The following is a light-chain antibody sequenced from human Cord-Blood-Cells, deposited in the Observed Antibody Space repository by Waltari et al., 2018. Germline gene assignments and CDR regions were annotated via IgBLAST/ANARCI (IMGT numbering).Light chain of an antibody. CDR2: EVS. CDR1: SSDVGAYNY. J-gene: IGLJ2*01. Sequence: QSALTQPASVSGSPGQSITISCTGTSSDVGAYNYFSWYQQHPGKAPKLMIYEVSNRPSGVSNRFSGSKSGNTASLTISGLQAEDEADYYCSSYTSSSTYVVFGGGTKLTVL. CDR3: SSYTSSSTYVV. V-gene: IGLV2-14*01.